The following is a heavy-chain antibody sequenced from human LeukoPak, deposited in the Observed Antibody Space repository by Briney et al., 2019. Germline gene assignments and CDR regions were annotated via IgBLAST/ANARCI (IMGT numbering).Heavy chain of an antibody. V-gene: IGHV1-18*01. CDR2: ISAYNGNT. D-gene: IGHD1-26*01. CDR3: ARAYSGSYLWWFDP. CDR1: GYTFTSYG. J-gene: IGHJ5*02. Sequence: ASVKVSCKASGYTFTSYGISWVRQAPGQGLEWMGWISAYNGNTSYAQKLQGGVTMTTDTSTSTAYMELRSLRSDDTAVYYCARAYSGSYLWWFDPWGQGTLVTVSS.